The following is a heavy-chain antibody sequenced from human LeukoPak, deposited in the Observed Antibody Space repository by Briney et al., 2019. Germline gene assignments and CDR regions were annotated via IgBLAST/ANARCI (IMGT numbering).Heavy chain of an antibody. Sequence: PTETLSLTCALSGGSLSSSNWWSWVRQPPGMGLEGIADIYHSGSTNDNPSLKSRYPISVHKTNTQFSLKMASVTAADTAVYYCARNIRGGATYLDYWGQGTLVTVSS. CDR3: ARNIRGGATYLDY. V-gene: IGHV4-4*02. CDR2: IYHSGST. D-gene: IGHD1-26*01. J-gene: IGHJ4*02. CDR1: GGSLSSSNW.